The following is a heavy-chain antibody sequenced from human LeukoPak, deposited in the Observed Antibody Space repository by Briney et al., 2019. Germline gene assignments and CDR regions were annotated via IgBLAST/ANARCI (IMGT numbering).Heavy chain of an antibody. CDR2: INPNSGGT. J-gene: IGHJ4*02. CDR3: ASPYRCSSTSCYAFDY. V-gene: IGHV1-2*06. Sequence: ASVKVSCKASGYTFTGYYMHWVRQAPGQGLEWMGRINPNSGGTNYAQKLQGRVTITRDTSISTAYMELSRLRSDDTAVYYCASPYRCSSTSCYAFDYWGQGTLVTVSS. D-gene: IGHD2-2*01. CDR1: GYTFTGYY.